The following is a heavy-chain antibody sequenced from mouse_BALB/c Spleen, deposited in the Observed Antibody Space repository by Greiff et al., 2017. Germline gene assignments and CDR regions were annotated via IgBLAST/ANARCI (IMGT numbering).Heavy chain of an antibody. D-gene: IGHD2-4*01. CDR1: GYSFTSYC. CDR2: IDPSDSET. Sequence: VQLQESGPQLVRPGASVKISCKASGYSFTSYCMHWVQQRPGQGLEWIGMIDPSDSETRLNQKFKDKATLTVDKSSSTAYMQLSSPTSEDSAVFYCERGDYDGNYYDMDYWGQGTSVTVSS. J-gene: IGHJ4*01. CDR3: ERGDYDGNYYDMDY. V-gene: IGHV1S126*01.